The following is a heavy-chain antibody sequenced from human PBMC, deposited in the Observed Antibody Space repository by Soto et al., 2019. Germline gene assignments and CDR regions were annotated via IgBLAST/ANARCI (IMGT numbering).Heavy chain of an antibody. CDR1: GFTFSSYS. V-gene: IGHV3-21*01. Sequence: GGSLRLSCAASGFTFSSYSMNWVRQAPGKGLEWVSSISSSSSYIYYADSVKGRFTISRDNAKNSLYLQMNSLRAEDTAVYYCARAIAVAGPAFDIWGQGTMVTVSS. D-gene: IGHD6-19*01. CDR2: ISSSSSYI. J-gene: IGHJ3*02. CDR3: ARAIAVAGPAFDI.